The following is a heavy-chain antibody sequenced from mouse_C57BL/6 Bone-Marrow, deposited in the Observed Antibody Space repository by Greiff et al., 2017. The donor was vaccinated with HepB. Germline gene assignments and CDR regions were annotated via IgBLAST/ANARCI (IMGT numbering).Heavy chain of an antibody. D-gene: IGHD1-2*01. CDR3: ARDPPLLLSWYFDV. Sequence: EVQVVESGGGLVQSGRSLRLSCATSGFTFSDFYMAWVRQAPGKGLEWIAASRNKANDYTTEYSASVKGRFIVSRDTSQSILYLQMNALRAEDTAIYYCARDPPLLLSWYFDVWGTGTTVTVSS. CDR2: SRNKANDYTT. J-gene: IGHJ1*03. V-gene: IGHV7-1*01. CDR1: GFTFSDFY.